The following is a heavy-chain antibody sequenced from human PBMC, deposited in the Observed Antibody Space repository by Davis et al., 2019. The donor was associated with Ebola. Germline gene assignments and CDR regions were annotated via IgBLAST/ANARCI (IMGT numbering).Heavy chain of an antibody. J-gene: IGHJ6*04. CDR1: GFTFSSYS. CDR2: ISSSSSYI. Sequence: GGSLRLSCAASGFTFSSYSMNWVRQAPGKGLEWVSSISSSSSYIYYADSVKGRFTISRDNAKNSLYLQMNSLRVDDTAVYYCAKGGSGWPSDYSYDTGVWGNGTTVTVSS. CDR3: AKGGSGWPSDYSYDTGV. V-gene: IGHV3-21*04. D-gene: IGHD6-19*01.